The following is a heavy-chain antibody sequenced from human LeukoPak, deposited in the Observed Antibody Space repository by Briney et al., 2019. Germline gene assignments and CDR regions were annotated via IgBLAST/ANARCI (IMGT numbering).Heavy chain of an antibody. V-gene: IGHV4-30-4*08. CDR3: ARSNIVGATSPFDY. CDR2: IYYSGST. Sequence: GXYYWGWIRQPPGKGLEWIGYIYYSGSTYYNPSLKSRFTISVDTAKSQFSLKLSSVTAADTAVYYCARSNIVGATSPFDYWGQGTLVTVSS. D-gene: IGHD1-26*01. J-gene: IGHJ4*02. CDR1: GXYY.